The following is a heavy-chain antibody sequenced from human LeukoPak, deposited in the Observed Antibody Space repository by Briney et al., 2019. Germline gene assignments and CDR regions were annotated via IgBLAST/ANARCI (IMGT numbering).Heavy chain of an antibody. D-gene: IGHD5-18*01. CDR3: ARDMGDTAMVTGDY. Sequence: GGSLRLSCAASGFTFSSYAMHWVRQAPGKGLEWVAVISYDGSNKYYADSVKGRFTISRDNSKNTLYLQMNSLRAEDTAVYYCARDMGDTAMVTGDYWGQGTLVTVSS. J-gene: IGHJ4*02. V-gene: IGHV3-30-3*01. CDR2: ISYDGSNK. CDR1: GFTFSSYA.